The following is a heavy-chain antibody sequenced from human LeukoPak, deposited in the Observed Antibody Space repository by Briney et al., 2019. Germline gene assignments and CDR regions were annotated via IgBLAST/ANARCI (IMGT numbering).Heavy chain of an antibody. CDR1: GYTFTTYG. Sequence: ASMKVSCKASGYTFTTYGINCLRQAPGQGLEWMGWISVYNGNTKFAQKFQARVTMTTDTSTSTAYMELRSLRSDDTAVYYCARDHIAVRPGHFDYWGQGTLVPVSS. J-gene: IGHJ4*02. CDR2: ISVYNGNT. CDR3: ARDHIAVRPGHFDY. D-gene: IGHD6-19*01. V-gene: IGHV1-18*01.